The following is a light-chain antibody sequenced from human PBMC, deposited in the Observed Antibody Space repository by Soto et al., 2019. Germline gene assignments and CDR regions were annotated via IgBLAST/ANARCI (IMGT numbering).Light chain of an antibody. J-gene: IGKJ1*01. Sequence: EIVLPQSPGTLSLSPGERATLSCRASQSVSSSYLAWYQQKPGQAPRLPIYGASSRATGIPDRFSGSGSGTDFSLNISRLEPEDFAVYYCQQYGSSPRTFGQGTKVEVK. CDR2: GAS. CDR1: QSVSSSY. V-gene: IGKV3-20*01. CDR3: QQYGSSPRT.